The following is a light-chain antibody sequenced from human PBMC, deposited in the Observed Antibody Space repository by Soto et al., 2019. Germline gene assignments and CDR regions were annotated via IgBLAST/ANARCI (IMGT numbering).Light chain of an antibody. CDR2: DVS. V-gene: IGLV2-14*01. CDR3: SSSTSSSALDV. Sequence: ASPEPPSGSGSPGKSLTISSTGTRRNVAGYNSVSWYHQHPGKAPKLMIYDVSNRPSGVSNRFSGPKSGNTASLTISGLQAEDEADYYCSSSTSSSALDVSGTGAKVTV. CDR1: RRNVAGYNS. J-gene: IGLJ1*01.